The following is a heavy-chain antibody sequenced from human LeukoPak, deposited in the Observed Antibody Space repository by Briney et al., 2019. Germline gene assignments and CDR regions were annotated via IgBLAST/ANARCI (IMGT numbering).Heavy chain of an antibody. Sequence: GGSLRLSCAASGFTFSSYTMNWVRQAPGKGLEWVASISVNSDHKPYADSVKGRFTISRDNAKNSLYLQMNSLAVDDTAVYFCTRGSYGDYEYWGQGTLVTVSS. CDR3: TRGSYGDYEY. CDR2: ISVNSDHK. J-gene: IGHJ4*02. CDR1: GFTFSSYT. V-gene: IGHV3-21*01. D-gene: IGHD4-17*01.